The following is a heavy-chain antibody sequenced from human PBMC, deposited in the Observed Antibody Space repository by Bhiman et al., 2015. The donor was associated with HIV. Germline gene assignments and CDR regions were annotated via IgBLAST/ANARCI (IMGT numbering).Heavy chain of an antibody. CDR3: TKAKSIVVVITPIDY. CDR1: GFTFRSYA. V-gene: IGHV3-30*04. CDR2: ISYDGSNK. Sequence: QVQLVESGGGVVQPGRSLRLSCAASGFTFRSYAMHWVRQAPGKGLEWVAVISYDGSNKYYADSVKGRITISRDNAKNSLYLQMNSLRAEDTALYYCTKAKSIVVVITPIDYWGQGTLVTVSS. D-gene: IGHD3-22*01. J-gene: IGHJ4*02.